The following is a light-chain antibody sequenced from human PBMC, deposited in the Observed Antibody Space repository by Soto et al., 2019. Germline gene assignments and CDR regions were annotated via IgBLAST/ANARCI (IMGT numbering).Light chain of an antibody. V-gene: IGKV3-15*01. CDR3: QQYNNWPPWT. CDR1: QSVSSN. J-gene: IGKJ1*01. Sequence: EIVMTQSPATLSVSPGERATLSCTASQSVSSNLAWYQQKPGQAPRLLIYGASTRATGIPAMFSGSGSGTEFTLTISSLQSEDFAVYYCQQYNNWPPWTFGQGTKVDIK. CDR2: GAS.